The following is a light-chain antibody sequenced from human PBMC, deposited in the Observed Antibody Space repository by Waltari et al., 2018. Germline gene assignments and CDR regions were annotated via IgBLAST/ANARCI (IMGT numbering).Light chain of an antibody. Sequence: AIQMTQSPSSLSASVGDRVTITCRASQGIRNDLGWYQQKPGEAPKLLVCAASSLQSRVPSRFSGSGSGTDFTLTISSLQPEDFATYYCLQDYNYPWTFGQGTKVEIK. CDR1: QGIRND. V-gene: IGKV1-6*01. J-gene: IGKJ1*01. CDR3: LQDYNYPWT. CDR2: AAS.